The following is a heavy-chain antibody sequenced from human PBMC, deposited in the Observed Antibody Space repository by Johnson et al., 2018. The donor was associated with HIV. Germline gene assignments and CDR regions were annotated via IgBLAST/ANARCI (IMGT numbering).Heavy chain of an antibody. J-gene: IGHJ3*02. Sequence: QVQLVESGGGLVQPGGSLRLSCAASEFTFSAHDMHWVRQAPGKGLEWVSVIYSGGSTIYYADSVKGRFTISRDNAKNSLYLQMNSLRAEDTAVYYCARSGAASIAARGDAFDIWGQGTMVTVSS. V-gene: IGHV3-11*04. D-gene: IGHD6-6*01. CDR2: IYSGGSTI. CDR1: EFTFSAHD. CDR3: ARSGAASIAARGDAFDI.